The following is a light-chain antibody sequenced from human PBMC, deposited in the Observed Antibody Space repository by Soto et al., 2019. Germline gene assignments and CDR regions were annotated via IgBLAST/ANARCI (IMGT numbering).Light chain of an antibody. J-gene: IGKJ4*02. CDR1: QSISSH. Sequence: DIQMTQSPSSLSASVGDRVIITCRASQSISSHLNWYQQKPGKAPKLLIYATSSLQSGVPSRFSGSGSGTDFTLTISSLQPEDFATYDCQQSSNTPLFGGGTKVEIK. V-gene: IGKV1-39*01. CDR2: ATS. CDR3: QQSSNTPL.